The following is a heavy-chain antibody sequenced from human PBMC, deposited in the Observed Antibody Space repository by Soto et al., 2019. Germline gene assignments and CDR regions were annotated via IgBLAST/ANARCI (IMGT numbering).Heavy chain of an antibody. D-gene: IGHD6-19*01. CDR1: GGSFSGYY. Sequence: QVQLQQWGAGLLKPSETLSLTCAVYGGSFSGYYWSWIRQPPGKGLEWIGEINHSGSTNYNPSLKSRVTISVDTSKNQFSLKRSSVTAADTAVYYCARVGAVAGRDAFDIWGQGTMVTVSS. J-gene: IGHJ3*02. CDR3: ARVGAVAGRDAFDI. CDR2: INHSGST. V-gene: IGHV4-34*01.